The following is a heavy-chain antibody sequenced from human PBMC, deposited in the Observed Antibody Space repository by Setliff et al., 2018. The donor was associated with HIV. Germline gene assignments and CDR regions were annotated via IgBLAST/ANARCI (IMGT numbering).Heavy chain of an antibody. J-gene: IGHJ4*02. V-gene: IGHV4-39*01. CDR3: TIPASSLAPN. Sequence: PSETLSLTCTVSGASISSHNYYWGWIRQSPGKGLEWIASIRSSGDTYYNPSLQSRVIISVDTSNNQISLELTSVTAADTAVYYCTIPASSLAPNWGRGTQVTVSS. CDR2: IRSSGDT. CDR1: GASISSHNYY.